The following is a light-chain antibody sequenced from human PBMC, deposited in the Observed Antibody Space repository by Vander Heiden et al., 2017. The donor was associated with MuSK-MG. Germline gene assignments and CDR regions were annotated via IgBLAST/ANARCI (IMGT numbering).Light chain of an antibody. CDR1: KLGDKY. CDR2: QDS. V-gene: IGLV3-1*01. Sequence: SYELTQPPSVSVSPGQTASITCSGDKLGDKYACWYQQKPGQSPVLVIYQDSQRPSGIPERFSSSDSGNTATLTIGQAQAMDEADCYCQAWDSSTAVFGGGTKLTVL. J-gene: IGLJ2*01. CDR3: QAWDSSTAV.